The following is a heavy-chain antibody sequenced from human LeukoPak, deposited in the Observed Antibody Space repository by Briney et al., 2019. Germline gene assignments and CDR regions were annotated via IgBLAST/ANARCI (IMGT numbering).Heavy chain of an antibody. CDR3: ARGYSSSWYREFFDH. CDR1: GGSIDSFY. CDR2: IYTSGST. V-gene: IGHV4-4*07. J-gene: IGHJ4*02. D-gene: IGHD6-13*01. Sequence: PSGTLSLTCTVSGGSIDSFYWSWIRQSAGKGLEWIGRIYTSGSTNYNPSLMSRVSMSIDTSKKQFSLRLSSVTAADTAVYYCARGYSSSWYREFFDHWGQGTLVTVSS.